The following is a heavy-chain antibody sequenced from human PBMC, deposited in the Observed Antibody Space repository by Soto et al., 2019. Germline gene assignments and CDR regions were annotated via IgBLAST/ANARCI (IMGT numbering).Heavy chain of an antibody. V-gene: IGHV1-46*01. CDR1: GYTFTSYY. J-gene: IGHJ4*02. CDR3: ARVGGGGGSHRYIDY. Sequence: GASVKVSCKASGYTFTSYYMHWVRQAPGQGLEWMGIINPSGGSTSYAQKFQGRVTMTRDTSTSTVYMELSSLRSEDTAVYYCARVGGGGGSHRYIDYGGRGTLVPVSS. D-gene: IGHD3-16*01. CDR2: INPSGGST.